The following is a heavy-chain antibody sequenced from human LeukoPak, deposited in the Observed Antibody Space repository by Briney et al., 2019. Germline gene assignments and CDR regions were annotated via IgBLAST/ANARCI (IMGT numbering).Heavy chain of an antibody. Sequence: ASVKVSCKASGYPFTDYYMHWVRQAPGQGLEWMGWINPNNGGTNSAQKFQGRVTMTRDTSIGTAYIELNRLTYDDTAVYYCGRDRHWNQGNFDYWGQGTLVTVSS. J-gene: IGHJ4*02. CDR2: INPNNGGT. CDR3: GRDRHWNQGNFDY. D-gene: IGHD1-1*01. CDR1: GYPFTDYY. V-gene: IGHV1-2*02.